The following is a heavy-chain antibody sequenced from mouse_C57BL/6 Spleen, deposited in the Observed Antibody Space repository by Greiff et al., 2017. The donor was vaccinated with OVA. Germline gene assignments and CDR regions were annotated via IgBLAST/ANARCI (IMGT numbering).Heavy chain of an antibody. CDR2: INPGSGGT. CDR3: ARWGNDGY. Sequence: QVQLQQSGAELVRPGTSVKVSCKASGYAFTNYLIEWVKQRPGQGLEWIGVINPGSGGTNYNEKFKGKATLTADKSSSTAYMQLSSLTSEDSAVYFCARWGNDGYWGQGTTLTVSS. D-gene: IGHD2-3*01. CDR1: GYAFTNYL. J-gene: IGHJ2*01. V-gene: IGHV1-54*01.